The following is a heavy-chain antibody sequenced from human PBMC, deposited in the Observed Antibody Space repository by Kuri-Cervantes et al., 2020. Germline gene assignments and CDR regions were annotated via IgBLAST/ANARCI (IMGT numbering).Heavy chain of an antibody. V-gene: IGHV4-59*01. D-gene: IGHD2-21*01. CDR1: GGSISSYY. Sequence: GSLRLSCTVSGGSISSYYWSWIRQPPGKGPEWIGYIYYSGSTNYNPSLKSRVTISVDTSKNQFSLNLSSVTAADTAVYYCATYFVGVGGRGNWGQGILVTVSS. CDR3: ATYFVGVGGRGN. J-gene: IGHJ4*02. CDR2: IYYSGST.